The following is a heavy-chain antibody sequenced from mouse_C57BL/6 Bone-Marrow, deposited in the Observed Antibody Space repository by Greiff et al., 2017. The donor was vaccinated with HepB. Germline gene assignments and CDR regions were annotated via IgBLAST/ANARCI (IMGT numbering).Heavy chain of an antibody. CDR1: GYAFSSSW. Sequence: VKLMESGPELVKPGASVKISCKASGYAFSSSWMNWVKQRPGKGLEWIGRIYPGDGDTNYNGKFKGKATLTADKSSSTAYMQLSSLTSEDSAVYFCVRRYYFDYWGQGTTLTVSS. CDR3: VRRYYFDY. CDR2: IYPGDGDT. J-gene: IGHJ2*01. V-gene: IGHV1-82*01.